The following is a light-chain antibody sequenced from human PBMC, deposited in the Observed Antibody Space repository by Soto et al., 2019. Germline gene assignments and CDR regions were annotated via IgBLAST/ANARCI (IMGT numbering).Light chain of an antibody. CDR2: GSS. V-gene: IGKV3-20*01. Sequence: EIVLTQSPGTLSLSPGERATLSCRASQSITSSYLAWYQQKPGQAPRLLIYGSSSRATGIPDRFSGSGSGTDFSLTISRLEPEDFAVYYCQQYGSSPITFGQGTRLEIK. CDR3: QQYGSSPIT. CDR1: QSITSSY. J-gene: IGKJ5*01.